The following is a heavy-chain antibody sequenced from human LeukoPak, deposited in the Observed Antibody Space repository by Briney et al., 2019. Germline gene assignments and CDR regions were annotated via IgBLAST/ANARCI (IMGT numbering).Heavy chain of an antibody. J-gene: IGHJ4*02. Sequence: PGVSLRLSCAASGFTFDDYAMHWVRQAPGEGLEWISGISWNGGSIAYADSVKGRFTISRDNAKNSLYLQMSSLRAEDTALYYCASWGTAGDHWGQGTLVTVSS. CDR1: GFTFDDYA. CDR3: ASWGTAGDH. V-gene: IGHV3-9*01. CDR2: ISWNGGSI. D-gene: IGHD7-27*01.